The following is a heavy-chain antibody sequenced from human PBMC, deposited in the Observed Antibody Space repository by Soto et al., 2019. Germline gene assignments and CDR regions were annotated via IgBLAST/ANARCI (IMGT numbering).Heavy chain of an antibody. J-gene: IGHJ4*02. CDR2: VSPYNGNT. CDR1: GYIFITYG. Sequence: SVQVSCKASGYIFITYGISWVRQAPGQGLEWMGRVSPYNGNTNYAQNLQGRVTMTTDTSTSTAYMELRSLRSDDTAVYYCARDPPCRYSCGPGLDDWGQGTLVTVSS. CDR3: ARDPPCRYSCGPGLDD. D-gene: IGHD5-18*01. V-gene: IGHV1-18*01.